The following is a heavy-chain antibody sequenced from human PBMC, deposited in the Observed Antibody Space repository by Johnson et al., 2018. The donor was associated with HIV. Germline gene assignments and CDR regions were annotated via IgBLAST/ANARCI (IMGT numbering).Heavy chain of an antibody. D-gene: IGHD2-15*01. V-gene: IGHV3-30*04. CDR3: ARGIRYCSGGSCYSDAFDI. J-gene: IGHJ3*02. CDR1: GFTFSSYA. CDR2: ISYDGSNK. Sequence: QVQLVESGGGVVQPGGSLRLSCAASGFTFSSYAMHWVRQAPGKGLEWVAVISYDGSNKYYADSVKGRFTISRDNSKNTLYLQMNSLRAEDTAFYYCARGIRYCSGGSCYSDAFDIWGQGTKVTVSS.